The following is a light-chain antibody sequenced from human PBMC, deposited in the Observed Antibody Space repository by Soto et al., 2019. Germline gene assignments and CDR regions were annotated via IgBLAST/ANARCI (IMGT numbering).Light chain of an antibody. CDR3: SSYTSSSTLYV. CDR2: EVS. V-gene: IGLV2-14*01. Sequence: QSALTQPASVSGTPGQSITISCPEPRSDVGGYNYVSWYQQHPGKAPKRMIYEVSTRPSGVSNRFSGSKSGNTASLTISGLQAEDEADYYCSSYTSSSTLYVFGSGTKVTVL. CDR1: RSDVGGYNY. J-gene: IGLJ1*01.